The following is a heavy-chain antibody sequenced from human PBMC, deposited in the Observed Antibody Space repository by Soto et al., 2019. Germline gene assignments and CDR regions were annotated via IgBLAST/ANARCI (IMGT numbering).Heavy chain of an antibody. CDR2: IYYSGST. Sequence: SETLSLTCTVSGGSISSSSYYWGWIRQPPGKGLEWIGSIYYSGSTYYNPSLKSRVTISVDTSKNQFSLKLSSVTAADTAVYYCARTSQGHYYYYYYMDVWGKGTTVTVSS. J-gene: IGHJ6*03. V-gene: IGHV4-39*01. CDR3: ARTSQGHYYYYYYMDV. D-gene: IGHD6-6*01. CDR1: GGSISSSSYY.